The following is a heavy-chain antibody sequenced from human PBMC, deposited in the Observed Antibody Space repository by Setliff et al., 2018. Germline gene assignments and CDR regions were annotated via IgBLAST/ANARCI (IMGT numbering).Heavy chain of an antibody. Sequence: ASVKVSCKASGYSFSTYDINWVRQAAGQGLEWMGWMNPNTGYTGYAQNFQGRVTMTRNTSISTAYMELSSLRFEDTAVYYCARGPRHNFWSGYYLVAVNYWGQGTLVTVSS. CDR1: GYSFSTYD. CDR3: ARGPRHNFWSGYYLVAVNY. V-gene: IGHV1-8*02. J-gene: IGHJ4*02. CDR2: MNPNTGYT. D-gene: IGHD3-3*01.